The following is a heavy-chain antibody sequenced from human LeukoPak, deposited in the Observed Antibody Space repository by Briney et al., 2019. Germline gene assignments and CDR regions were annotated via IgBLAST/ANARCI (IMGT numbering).Heavy chain of an antibody. J-gene: IGHJ4*02. V-gene: IGHV3-21*01. CDR3: ARDVEYSSSPGGY. D-gene: IGHD6-6*01. CDR2: ISSSSSYI. CDR1: GFTFSSYS. Sequence: GGSLRLSCAASGFTFSSYSMNWVRQAPGKGLEWGSSISSSSSYIYYADSVKGRFTISRDNAKNSLYLQMNSLRAEDTAVYYCARDVEYSSSPGGYWGQGTLVTVSS.